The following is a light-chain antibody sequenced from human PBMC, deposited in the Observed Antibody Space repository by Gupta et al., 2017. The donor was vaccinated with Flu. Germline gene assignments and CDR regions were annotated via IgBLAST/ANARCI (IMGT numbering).Light chain of an antibody. CDR3: QSEAIHRAYWV. J-gene: IGLJ3*02. Sequence: SYELTQPPSVSVSPGQTARITCSGDGLSQQYAYWYQQKPGQAPLLVIYKDSERPSGIPERFSGSSAGTPVTFTLSAVQAEDEADDDCQSEAIHRAYWVFGGGTKLTVL. CDR2: KDS. CDR1: GLSQQY. V-gene: IGLV3-25*03.